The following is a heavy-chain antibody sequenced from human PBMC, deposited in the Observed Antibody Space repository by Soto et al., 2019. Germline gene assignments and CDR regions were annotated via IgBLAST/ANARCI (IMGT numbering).Heavy chain of an antibody. Sequence: PSETLSLTCAVSGGSISSSNWWSWVRQPPGKGLEWIGEIYHSGSTNYNPSLKSRVTISVDKSKNQFSLKLSSMTAADTAVYYCARLCAPPFCDYYYGMDVWGQGTTVTVSS. CDR2: IYHSGST. CDR3: ARLCAPPFCDYYYGMDV. CDR1: GGSISSSNW. V-gene: IGHV4-4*02. J-gene: IGHJ6*02. D-gene: IGHD2-21*01.